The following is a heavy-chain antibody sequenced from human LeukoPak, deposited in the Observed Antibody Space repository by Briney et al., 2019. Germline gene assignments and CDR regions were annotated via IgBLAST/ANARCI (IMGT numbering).Heavy chain of an antibody. D-gene: IGHD5-18*01. J-gene: IGHJ3*02. CDR2: IYYSGST. V-gene: IGHV4-59*01. CDR1: GGSISSYY. Sequence: SETLSLTCTVSGGSISSYYWSWIRQPPGKGLECVGYIYYSGSTNYNPSLKSRVIISVHTSKNQYSLKLRTVTAADTAVYYCARDSPLSYEGDDAFDIWGQGTMVTVSS. CDR3: ARDSPLSYEGDDAFDI.